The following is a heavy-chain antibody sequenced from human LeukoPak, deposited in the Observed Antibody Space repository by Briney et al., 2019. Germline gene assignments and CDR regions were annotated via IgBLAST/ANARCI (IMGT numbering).Heavy chain of an antibody. J-gene: IGHJ5*02. D-gene: IGHD2-2*01. CDR3: ARYVVVPAANQGGNWFDP. CDR1: GVTFSSYT. V-gene: IGHV1-69*02. Sequence: SVKISCEASGVTFSSYTISWVRQAPGQGLEWMGRIIPILGIANYAQKLQGRVTITADKSTSTAYMELSSLRSEDTAVYYCARYVVVPAANQGGNWFDPWGQGTLVTVSS. CDR2: IIPILGIA.